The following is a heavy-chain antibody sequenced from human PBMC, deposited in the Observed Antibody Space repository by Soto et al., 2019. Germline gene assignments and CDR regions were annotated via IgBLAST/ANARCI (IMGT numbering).Heavy chain of an antibody. J-gene: IGHJ3*02. CDR2: INPNSGGP. CDR3: ARARIPDAFDI. CDR1: RDTFTGYY. V-gene: IGHV1-2*02. Sequence: QVHLVQSGAEVKKPGASVKVSCKASRDTFTGYYMHWVRQAPGQGLEWMGWINPNSGGPNYAQKFQGRVTMTRDTSISTVYMELSRLRSVETAVYYCARARIPDAFDIWGQGTMVTVSS.